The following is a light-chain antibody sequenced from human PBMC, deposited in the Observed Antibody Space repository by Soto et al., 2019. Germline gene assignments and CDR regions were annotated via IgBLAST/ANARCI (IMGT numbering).Light chain of an antibody. CDR1: SSDVGSYNY. V-gene: IGLV2-14*01. CDR2: EVA. J-gene: IGLJ2*01. CDR3: SSYTNTNTVL. Sequence: QSVLTQPASVSGSPGQSITISCTGTSSDVGSYNYVSWYQHHPGKAPKVIIYEVANRPSGISNRFSGSKSGNTAYLTISGLQAEDEADYYCSSYTNTNTVLFAGGTQLTVL.